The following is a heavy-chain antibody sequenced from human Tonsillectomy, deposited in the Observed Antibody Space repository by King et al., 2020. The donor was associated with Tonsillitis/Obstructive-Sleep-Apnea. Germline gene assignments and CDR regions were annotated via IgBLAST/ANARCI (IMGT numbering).Heavy chain of an antibody. CDR1: GFTFSSYA. V-gene: IGHV3-64D*06. CDR2: ISSNGGST. CDR3: VKGIAVAQRGY. J-gene: IGHJ4*02. D-gene: IGHD6-19*01. Sequence: VQLVESGGGLVQPGGSLRLSCSASGFTFSSYAMHWVRQAPGKGLEYVSAISSNGGSTYYADSVKGRFTISRDNSKNTLYLQMSSLRAEDTAVYYCVKGIAVAQRGYWGQGTLVTVSS.